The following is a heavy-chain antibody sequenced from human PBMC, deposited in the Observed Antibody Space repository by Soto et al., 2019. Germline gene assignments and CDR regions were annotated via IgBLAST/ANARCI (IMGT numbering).Heavy chain of an antibody. CDR2: VSGSGGKT. D-gene: IGHD3-10*01. Sequence: GGSLRLSCAASGFTFSSYAMSWVRQAPGKGLERVSVVSGSGGKTCYADSVKGRFTISRDNSKNTLCLQMNSLRAEDTAVYYCAKDQSYGSENGPYVFDIWGQGTMVTVSS. J-gene: IGHJ3*02. CDR3: AKDQSYGSENGPYVFDI. V-gene: IGHV3-23*01. CDR1: GFTFSSYA.